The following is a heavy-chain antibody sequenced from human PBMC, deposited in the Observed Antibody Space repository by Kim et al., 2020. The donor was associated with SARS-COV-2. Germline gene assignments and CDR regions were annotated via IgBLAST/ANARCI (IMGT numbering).Heavy chain of an antibody. CDR2: IYSGGST. V-gene: IGHV3-66*01. Sequence: GGSLRLSCAASGFTVSSNYMSWVRQAPGKGLEWVSVIYSGGSTYYADSVKGRFTISRDNSKNTLYLQMNSLRAEDTAVYYCARDQPYGSGSYVFLYGMDVWGQGTTVTVSS. J-gene: IGHJ6*02. CDR3: ARDQPYGSGSYVFLYGMDV. D-gene: IGHD3-10*01. CDR1: GFTVSSNY.